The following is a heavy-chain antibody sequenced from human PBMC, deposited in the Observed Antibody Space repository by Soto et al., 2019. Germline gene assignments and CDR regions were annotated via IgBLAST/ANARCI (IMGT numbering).Heavy chain of an antibody. J-gene: IGHJ5*02. CDR3: ARQNDFWSGYYQFDP. D-gene: IGHD3-3*01. CDR1: GGSISSYY. V-gene: IGHV4-59*08. Sequence: LETLSLTCTVSGGSISSYYWSWIRQPPGKGLEWIGYIYYSGSTNYNPSLKSRVTISVDTSKNQFSLKLSSVTAADTAVYYCARQNDFWSGYYQFDPWGQGTLVTVSS. CDR2: IYYSGST.